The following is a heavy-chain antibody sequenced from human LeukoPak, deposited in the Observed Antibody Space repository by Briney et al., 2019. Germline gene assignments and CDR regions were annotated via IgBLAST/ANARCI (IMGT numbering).Heavy chain of an antibody. Sequence: PSETLSRTCIVSGGSISSYYWSWIRQPPGKGLEWIGYIYYSGSTNYNPSLKSRVTISVDTSKNQFSLKLSSVTAADTAVYYCARSRRGIAVAGGFDYWGQGTLVTVSS. J-gene: IGHJ4*02. V-gene: IGHV4-59*08. CDR2: IYYSGST. CDR3: ARSRRGIAVAGGFDY. CDR1: GGSISSYY. D-gene: IGHD6-19*01.